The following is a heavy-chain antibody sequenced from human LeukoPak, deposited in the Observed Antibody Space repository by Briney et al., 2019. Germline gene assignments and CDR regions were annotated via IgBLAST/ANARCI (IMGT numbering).Heavy chain of an antibody. V-gene: IGHV4-61*05. CDR2: IYYSGST. CDR3: ARVYGYRKQQLGPLPNYCYMDV. Sequence: PSETLSLTCTVSGGSISSSSHYWGWIRQPPGKGLEWIGYIYYSGSTNYNPSLKSRVTISVDTSKNQFSLKLSSVTAADTAVYYCARVYGYRKQQLGPLPNYCYMDVWGKGTTVTISS. CDR1: GGSISSSSHY. J-gene: IGHJ6*03. D-gene: IGHD6-13*01.